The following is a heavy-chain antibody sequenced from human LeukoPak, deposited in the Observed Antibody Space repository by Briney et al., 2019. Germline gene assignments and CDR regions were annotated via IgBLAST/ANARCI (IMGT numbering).Heavy chain of an antibody. CDR1: GYTFTGYY. V-gene: IGHV1-2*02. CDR2: INPNSGGT. J-gene: IGHJ5*02. CDR3: ARGGWETALGFPPWFDP. Sequence: ASVKVSCKASGYTFTGYYMHWVRQAPGQGLEWMGWINPNSGGTNYAQKFQGRVTMTRDTSISTAYMELSRLRSDDTAVYYCARGGWETALGFPPWFDPWGQGTLVTVSS. D-gene: IGHD5-18*01.